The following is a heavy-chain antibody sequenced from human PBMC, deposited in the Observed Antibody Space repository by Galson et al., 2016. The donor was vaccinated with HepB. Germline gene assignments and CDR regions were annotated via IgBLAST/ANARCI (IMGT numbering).Heavy chain of an antibody. D-gene: IGHD6-25*01. CDR1: GFTVSGNF. CDR2: IYNGGTT. V-gene: IGHV3-53*01. Sequence: SLRLSCAASGFTVSGNFMTWVRQAPGQGLEWVSTIYNGGTTYYDASVQGRFTISRANSKYTLYLQINSLRFEDTARYYCARDQSGFSGPRRPVGLDVWGHGTTVTVSS. CDR3: ARDQSGFSGPRRPVGLDV. J-gene: IGHJ6*02.